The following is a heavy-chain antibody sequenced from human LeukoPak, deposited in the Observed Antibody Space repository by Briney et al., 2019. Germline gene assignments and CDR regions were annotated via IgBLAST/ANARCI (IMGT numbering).Heavy chain of an antibody. J-gene: IGHJ4*02. Sequence: SETLSLTCTVSGGSISSYYWSWIRQPAGKGLEWIGRIYTSGSTNYNPSLKSRVTMSVDTSKNQFSLKLSSVTAADTAVYYCARGYCSYTSCCNPPDSWGQGTLVTVSS. V-gene: IGHV4-4*07. D-gene: IGHD2-2*01. CDR3: ARGYCSYTSCCNPPDS. CDR1: GGSISSYY. CDR2: IYTSGST.